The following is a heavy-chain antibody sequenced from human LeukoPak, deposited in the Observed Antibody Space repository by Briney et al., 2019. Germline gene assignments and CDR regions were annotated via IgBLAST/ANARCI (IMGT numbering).Heavy chain of an antibody. Sequence: SQTLSLTCAVSGGSISSGGYSWRWIRQPPGKGLEWIGYIYHSGSTYYNPSLKSRVTISVDRSKNQFSLKLSSVTAADTAVYYCASTRGYSYGKHGPFDYWGQGTLVTVSS. D-gene: IGHD5-18*01. CDR1: GGSISSGGYS. J-gene: IGHJ4*02. V-gene: IGHV4-30-2*01. CDR3: ASTRGYSYGKHGPFDY. CDR2: IYHSGST.